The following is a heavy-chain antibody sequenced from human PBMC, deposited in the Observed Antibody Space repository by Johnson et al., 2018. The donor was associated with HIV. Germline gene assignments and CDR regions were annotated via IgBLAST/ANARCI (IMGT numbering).Heavy chain of an antibody. CDR2: IDWNGGST. J-gene: IGHJ3*02. Sequence: MLLVESGGGVVRPGGSLRLSCAASGFTFDDYGMSWVSQAPGKGLEWVSGIDWNGGSTGYADSVKGRFTISRDNAKNSLYLQMNSLRAEDTALYYCARVRARGVKHAFDIWGQGTMVTVSS. CDR1: GFTFDDYG. CDR3: ARVRARGVKHAFDI. D-gene: IGHD3-10*01. V-gene: IGHV3-20*04.